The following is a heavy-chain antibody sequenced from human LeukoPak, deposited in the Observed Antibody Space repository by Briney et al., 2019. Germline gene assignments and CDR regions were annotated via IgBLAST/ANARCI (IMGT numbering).Heavy chain of an antibody. CDR3: ARDTTMVRGVIKRARFDY. D-gene: IGHD3-10*01. CDR2: INPNSGGT. Sequence: ASVKVSCKASGYTFTGYYMHWVRQAPGQGLEWMGRINPNSGGTNYAQKFQGRVTMTRDTSISTAYMKLSRLRSDDTAVYYCARDTTMVRGVIKRARFDYWGQGTLVTVSS. CDR1: GYTFTGYY. V-gene: IGHV1-2*06. J-gene: IGHJ4*02.